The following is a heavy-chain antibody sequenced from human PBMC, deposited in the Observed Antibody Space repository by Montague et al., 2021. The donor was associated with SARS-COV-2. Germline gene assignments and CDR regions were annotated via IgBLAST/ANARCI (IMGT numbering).Heavy chain of an antibody. D-gene: IGHD2-8*01. CDR1: GGSISSSSYY. V-gene: IGHV4-39*01. Sequence: SETLSLTCTVSGGSISSSSYYWGWIRQPPGKGPEWIGSIYYSGSTYYNPSLKSRVTISVDTSKSQFSLKLSSVTAADTAVYYCATITLGYCTNGVCQPPDYWGQGTLVTVSS. CDR3: ATITLGYCTNGVCQPPDY. J-gene: IGHJ4*02. CDR2: IYYSGST.